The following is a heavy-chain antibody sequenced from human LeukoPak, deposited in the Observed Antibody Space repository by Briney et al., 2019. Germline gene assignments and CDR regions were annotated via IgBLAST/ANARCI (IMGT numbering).Heavy chain of an antibody. CDR2: IREDGSEK. J-gene: IGHJ4*02. CDR1: GFNFDNYW. Sequence: GGSLRLSCAASGFNFDNYWMSWVRQAPGKGLEWVANIREDGSEKYYVDSVKGRFTISRDNAKKSLYLQVNSLRAEDSALYYCARWLDRWGQGTLVTVSS. V-gene: IGHV3-7*01. CDR3: ARWLDR. D-gene: IGHD2-2*03.